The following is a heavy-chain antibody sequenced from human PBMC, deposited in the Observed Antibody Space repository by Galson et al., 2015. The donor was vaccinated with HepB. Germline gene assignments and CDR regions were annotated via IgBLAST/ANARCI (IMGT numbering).Heavy chain of an antibody. J-gene: IGHJ5*02. D-gene: IGHD3-10*01. CDR1: GFTFSTYG. CDR2: ININGDTT. CDR3: AKVGFREVRGVIITVWFDL. Sequence: SLRLSCAASGFTFSTYGMTWVRQAPGKGLEWVSGININGDTTYDADSVKGRSTISRDNSKNRLYLQMNSLRAEDTAVYYCAKVGFREVRGVIITVWFDLWGQGTLVTVSS. V-gene: IGHV3-23*01.